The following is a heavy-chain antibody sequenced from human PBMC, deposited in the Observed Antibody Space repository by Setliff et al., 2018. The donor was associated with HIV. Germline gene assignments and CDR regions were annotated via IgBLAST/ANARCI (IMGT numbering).Heavy chain of an antibody. CDR3: ARTRGRALVSYYFDS. Sequence: SETLSLTCTVSGGSIGGYQWSWVRQPPGRGLEGIGYVSYSGSTSYNPSLDRRVTMSVDSSRAQFSLKLSSVTAADTAVYFCARTRGRALVSYYFDSWGQGRLVTVSS. CDR2: VSYSGST. V-gene: IGHV4-59*01. D-gene: IGHD1-26*01. CDR1: GGSIGGYQ. J-gene: IGHJ4*02.